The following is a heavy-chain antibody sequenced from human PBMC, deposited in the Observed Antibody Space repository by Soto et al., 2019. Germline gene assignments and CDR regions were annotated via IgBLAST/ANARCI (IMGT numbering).Heavy chain of an antibody. CDR3: ARVPIGSGSYIWARTPAFYFDY. V-gene: IGHV6-1*01. J-gene: IGHJ4*02. D-gene: IGHD3-10*01. CDR1: GDSVSSNSAA. CDR2: TYYRSKWYN. Sequence: KQSQTLSLTCAISGDSVSSNSAAWNWIRQSPSRGLEWLGRTYYRSKWYNDYAVSVKSRITINPDTSKNQFSLQLNSVTPEDTAVYYCARVPIGSGSYIWARTPAFYFDYWGQGTLVTVSS.